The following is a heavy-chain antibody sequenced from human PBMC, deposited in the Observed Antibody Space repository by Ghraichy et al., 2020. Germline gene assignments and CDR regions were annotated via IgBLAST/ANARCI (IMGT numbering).Heavy chain of an antibody. CDR1: GFTFSSYW. J-gene: IGHJ4*02. CDR2: INSDGSST. D-gene: IGHD3-9*01. CDR3: ARGPYYDSYFDY. V-gene: IGHV3-74*01. Sequence: GGSLRLSCAASGFTFSSYWMHWVRQAPGKGLVWVSRINSDGSSTTYAESVKGRFTISRDNAKNTLYVQMNSLRAEDTAVYYCARGPYYDSYFDYWGQGTLVTVSS.